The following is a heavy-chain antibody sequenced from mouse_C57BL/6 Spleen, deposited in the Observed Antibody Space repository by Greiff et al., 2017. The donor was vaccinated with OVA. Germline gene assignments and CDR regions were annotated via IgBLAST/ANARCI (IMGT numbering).Heavy chain of an antibody. J-gene: IGHJ1*03. Sequence: EVHLVESGGGLVKPGGSLKLSCAASGFTFSSYTMSWVRQTPEKRLEWVATISGGGGNTYYPDSVKGRFPISRDNDKNTLYLQMSSLRSQDTALYYCARDGNLDFDVWGTGTTVTVSS. V-gene: IGHV5-9*01. D-gene: IGHD2-3*01. CDR2: ISGGGGNT. CDR1: GFTFSSYT. CDR3: ARDGNLDFDV.